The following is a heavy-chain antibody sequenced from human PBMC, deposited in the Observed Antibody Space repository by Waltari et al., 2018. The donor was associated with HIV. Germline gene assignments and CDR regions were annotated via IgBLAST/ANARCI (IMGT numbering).Heavy chain of an antibody. CDR2: ISYDGSNK. D-gene: IGHD1-26*01. Sequence: QVQLVESGGGVVQPGRSLRLSCAASGFTFSSYGMHWVRQAPGKGLEWVAVISYDGSNKYYADSVKGRFTISRDNSKNTLYLQMNSLRAEDTAVYYCAKARWELLMGYYFDYWGQGTLVTVSS. V-gene: IGHV3-30*18. J-gene: IGHJ4*02. CDR1: GFTFSSYG. CDR3: AKARWELLMGYYFDY.